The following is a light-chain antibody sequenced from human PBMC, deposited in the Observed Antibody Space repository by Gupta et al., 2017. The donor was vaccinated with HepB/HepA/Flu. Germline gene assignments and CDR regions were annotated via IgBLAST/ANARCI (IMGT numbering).Light chain of an antibody. V-gene: IGKV4-1*01. CDR1: QSVLYSSNNKNY. Sequence: DIVMTQSPDSLAVSLGERATINCKSSQSVLYSSNNKNYLAWYQQKPGQPPKLLIYWASTRESGVPDRFSGSGSGTDFTLTISSLQAEDVAVYYCQQPRAFGQGTKVEIK. CDR3: QQPRA. J-gene: IGKJ1*01. CDR2: WAS.